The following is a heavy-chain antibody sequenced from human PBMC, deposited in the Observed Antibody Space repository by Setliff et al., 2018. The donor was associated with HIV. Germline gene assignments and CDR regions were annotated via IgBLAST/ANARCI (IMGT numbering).Heavy chain of an antibody. D-gene: IGHD4-17*01. Sequence: PSETLSLTCTVSGGSISSSNYYWGWIRQPPGKGLEWIGSIYYSGSTYYNPSLKSRLTISVDTSKSHVSLRLSSVTAADTGVYYCARHRDGHWFDPWGQGTLVTVSS. V-gene: IGHV4-39*01. CDR2: IYYSGST. CDR1: GGSISSSNYY. J-gene: IGHJ5*02. CDR3: ARHRDGHWFDP.